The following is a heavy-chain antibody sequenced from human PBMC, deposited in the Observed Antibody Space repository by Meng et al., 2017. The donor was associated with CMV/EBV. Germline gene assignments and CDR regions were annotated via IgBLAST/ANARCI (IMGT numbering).Heavy chain of an antibody. CDR3: ARGSSMIVVVNFDY. D-gene: IGHD3-22*01. CDR2: ISSSGSTI. V-gene: IGHV3-11*01. J-gene: IGHJ4*02. CDR1: GFTFSDYY. Sequence: GGSLRLSCAASGFTFSDYYMSWIRQAPGKGLEWVSYISSSGSTIYYADSVKGRFTISRDNAKNSLYLQMNSLRAEDTAVYHCARGSSMIVVVNFDYWGQGTLVTVSS.